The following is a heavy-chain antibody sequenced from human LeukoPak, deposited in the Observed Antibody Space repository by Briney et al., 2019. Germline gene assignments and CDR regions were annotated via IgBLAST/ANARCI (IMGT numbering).Heavy chain of an antibody. CDR3: ARVGTSWAFDY. Sequence: GRSLRLSCAASGFTFSSYGMHWVRQAPGKGLEWVAVIWYDGNNKYYADSVKGRFAVSRDNSKNTLYLQMNSLRAEDTAVYYCARVGTSWAFDYWGQGILVTVSS. CDR1: GFTFSSYG. D-gene: IGHD2-2*01. CDR2: IWYDGNNK. J-gene: IGHJ4*02. V-gene: IGHV3-33*01.